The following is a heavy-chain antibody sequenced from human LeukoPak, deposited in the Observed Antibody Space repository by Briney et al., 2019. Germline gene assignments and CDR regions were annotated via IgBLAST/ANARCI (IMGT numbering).Heavy chain of an antibody. CDR2: INHSGST. Sequence: SETLSLTCAVYGGSFCGYYWSWIRQPPGKGLEWIGEINHSGSTNYNPSLKSRVTISVDTSKNQFSLKLSSVTAADTAVYYCARAVIITILGYYYYYMDVWGKGTTVTVSS. D-gene: IGHD3-10*01. V-gene: IGHV4-34*01. CDR1: GGSFCGYY. CDR3: ARAVIITILGYYYYYMDV. J-gene: IGHJ6*03.